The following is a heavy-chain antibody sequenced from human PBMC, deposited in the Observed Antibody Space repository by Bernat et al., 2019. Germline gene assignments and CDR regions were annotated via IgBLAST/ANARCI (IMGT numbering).Heavy chain of an antibody. CDR1: GFTFSSYA. CDR2: ISGSGGST. V-gene: IGHV3-23*01. CDR3: AKDIITIFGVVIEGFDY. D-gene: IGHD3-3*01. Sequence: EVQLLESGGGLVQPGGSLRLSCAAYGFTFSSYAMSWVRQAPGKGLEWVSAISGSGGSTYYADSVKGRFTISRDNSKNTLYLQMNSLRAEDTAVYYCAKDIITIFGVVIEGFDYWGQGTLVTVSS. J-gene: IGHJ4*02.